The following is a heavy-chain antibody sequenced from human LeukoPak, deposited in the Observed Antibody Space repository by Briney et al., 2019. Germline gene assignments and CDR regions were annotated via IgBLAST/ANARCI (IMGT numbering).Heavy chain of an antibody. CDR1: GGSISSYY. Sequence: PSETLSLTCTVSGGSISSYYWSWIRQPPGKGLEWIGYIYYSGSTNSNPSLKSRVTISVDMSKNQFSLRLSSVTAADTAVYYCARGMITAAALFSTWGQGTLVTVSS. CDR2: IYYSGST. V-gene: IGHV4-59*01. CDR3: ARGMITAAALFST. J-gene: IGHJ4*02. D-gene: IGHD6-13*01.